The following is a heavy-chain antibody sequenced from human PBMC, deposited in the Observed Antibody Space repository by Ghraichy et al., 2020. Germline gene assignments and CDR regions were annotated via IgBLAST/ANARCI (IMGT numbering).Heavy chain of an antibody. CDR1: GFTFSSYA. V-gene: IGHV3-30*04. J-gene: IGHJ4*02. CDR3: ASIGPLSYFDWYGGGDY. D-gene: IGHD3-9*01. Sequence: GSLRLSCAASGFTFSSYAMHWVRQAPGKGLEWVAVISYDGSNKYYADSVKGRFTISRDNSKNTLYLQMNSLRAEDTAVYYCASIGPLSYFDWYGGGDYWGQGTLVTVSS. CDR2: ISYDGSNK.